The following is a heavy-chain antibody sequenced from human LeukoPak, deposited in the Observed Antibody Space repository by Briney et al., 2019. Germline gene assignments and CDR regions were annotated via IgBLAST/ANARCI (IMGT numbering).Heavy chain of an antibody. CDR3: ANPVRITIFENYMDV. V-gene: IGHV3-66*01. CDR2: IYSGGST. CDR1: EFSVGSNY. J-gene: IGHJ6*03. D-gene: IGHD3-3*01. Sequence: GGSLRLSCAASEFSVGSNYMTWVRQAPGKGLEWVSLIYSGGSTYYADSVKGRFTISRDNSKNTLYLQMNSLRAEDTAVYYCANPVRITIFENYMDVWGKGTTVTVSS.